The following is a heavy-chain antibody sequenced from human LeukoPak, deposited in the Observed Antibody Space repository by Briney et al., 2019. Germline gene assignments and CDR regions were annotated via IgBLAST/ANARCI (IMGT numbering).Heavy chain of an antibody. J-gene: IGHJ4*02. CDR3: ARKSASGNYPLDY. CDR2: ISADSATT. CDR1: GFTFSNYA. D-gene: IGHD3-10*01. Sequence: GGSLRLSCAASGFTFSNYAMSWVRQAPGKGLEWVSVISADSATTFYADSVKGRFTISRDSAKNTVFLQMSSLRAEDTALYYCARKSASGNYPLDYWGQGTLVTVSS. V-gene: IGHV3-23*01.